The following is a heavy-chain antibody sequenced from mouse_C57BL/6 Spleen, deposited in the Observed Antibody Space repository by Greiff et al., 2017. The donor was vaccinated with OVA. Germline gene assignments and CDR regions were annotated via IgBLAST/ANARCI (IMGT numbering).Heavy chain of an antibody. CDR3: ARRDGYYGWYFDV. CDR2: INPSNGGP. Sequence: VQLQQPGTELVKPGASVKLSCKASGYTFTSYWMHWVKQRPGQGLEWIGNINPSNGGPNYTEKFKSKATLTVDKSSSTASMQLSSLTSEDSAVDDCARRDGYYGWYFDVWGTGTTVTVSS. J-gene: IGHJ1*03. V-gene: IGHV1-53*01. D-gene: IGHD2-3*01. CDR1: GYTFTSYW.